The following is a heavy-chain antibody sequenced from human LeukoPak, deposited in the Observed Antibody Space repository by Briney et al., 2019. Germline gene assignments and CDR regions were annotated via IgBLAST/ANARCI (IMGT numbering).Heavy chain of an antibody. J-gene: IGHJ4*02. CDR2: IYHSGGT. D-gene: IGHD4-17*01. CDR3: ATGSSAYGAFDF. Sequence: SETLSLTCTVSGYSISSDYYWGWIRQSPGTGLEWIGSIYHSGGTYSNPSLKSRVFISVDTSKNQFSLNLSSVTAADTAVYYCATGSSAYGAFDFRGQGTLVTVSS. CDR1: GYSISSDYY. V-gene: IGHV4-38-2*02.